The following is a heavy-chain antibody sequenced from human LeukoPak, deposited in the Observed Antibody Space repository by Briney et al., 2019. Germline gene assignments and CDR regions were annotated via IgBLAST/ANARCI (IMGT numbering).Heavy chain of an antibody. CDR1: GGSTSSSSHY. V-gene: IGHV4-31*03. D-gene: IGHD3-3*01. J-gene: IGHJ5*02. CDR2: IYYSGST. CDR3: AREIHAIFGVVGSNWFDP. Sequence: PSETLSLTCIVSGGSTSSSSHYWGWIRQHPGKGLEWIGYIYYSGSTYYNPSLKSRVTISVDTSKNQFSLKLSSVTAADTAVYYCAREIHAIFGVVGSNWFDPWGQGTLVTVSS.